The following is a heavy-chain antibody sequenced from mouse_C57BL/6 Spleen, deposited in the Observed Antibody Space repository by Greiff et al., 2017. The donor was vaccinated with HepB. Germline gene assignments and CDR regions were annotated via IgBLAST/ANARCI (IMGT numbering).Heavy chain of an antibody. CDR2: ISSGGSYT. Sequence: EVQLQESGGDLVKPGGSLKLSCAASGFTFSSYGMSWVRQTPDKRLEWVATISSGGSYTYYPDSVKGRFTISRDNAKNTLYLQMSSLKSEDTAMYYCARKGITTLFDYWGQGTTLTVSS. CDR3: ARKGITTLFDY. D-gene: IGHD2-4*01. V-gene: IGHV5-6*01. CDR1: GFTFSSYG. J-gene: IGHJ2*01.